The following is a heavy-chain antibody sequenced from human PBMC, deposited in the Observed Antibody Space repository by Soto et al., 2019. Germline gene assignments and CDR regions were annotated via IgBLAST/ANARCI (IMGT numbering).Heavy chain of an antibody. Sequence: EVQLVQSGAEAKKPGESLRISCKGSGYNFANFWIGWVRQMPGKGLEWMGMIFPGDSDTKNSPSLEGQITMSVDKSDSSAYLQWRSLKASDTAIYYCAAGNSTGLDAFDIWGQGTMVTVSS. CDR3: AAGNSTGLDAFDI. V-gene: IGHV5-51*01. CDR1: GYNFANFW. J-gene: IGHJ3*02. CDR2: IFPGDSDT. D-gene: IGHD3-22*01.